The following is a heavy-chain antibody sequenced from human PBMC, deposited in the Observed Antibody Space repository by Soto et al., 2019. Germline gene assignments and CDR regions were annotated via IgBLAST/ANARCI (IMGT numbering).Heavy chain of an antibody. CDR3: ARASFWSGYYTGAYYYYMDV. D-gene: IGHD3-3*01. CDR1: GGSISSYY. Sequence: SETLSLTCTVSGGSISSYYWNWIRPPPGKGLEWIGYIYYSGSTNYNPSLKSRVTISVDTSKNQFSLKLSSVTAADTAVYYCARASFWSGYYTGAYYYYMDVWGKGTTVTVSS. J-gene: IGHJ6*03. CDR2: IYYSGST. V-gene: IGHV4-59*01.